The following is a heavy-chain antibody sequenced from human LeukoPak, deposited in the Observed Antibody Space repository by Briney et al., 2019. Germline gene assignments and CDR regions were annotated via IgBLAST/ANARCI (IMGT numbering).Heavy chain of an antibody. CDR2: IISSGSYI. Sequence: PGGSLRLSCAASGFTFDDYGMSWVRQAPGKGLEWVSSIISSGSYIYYADSVKGRFTISRDNAKNSLYLQMNSLRAEDTAVYYCAREDASSWDYWGQGILVTVSS. CDR1: GFTFDDYG. D-gene: IGHD6-13*01. J-gene: IGHJ4*02. CDR3: AREDASSWDY. V-gene: IGHV3-21*01.